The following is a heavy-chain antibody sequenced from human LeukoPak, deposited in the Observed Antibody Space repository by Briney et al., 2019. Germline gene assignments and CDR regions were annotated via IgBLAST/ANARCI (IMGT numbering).Heavy chain of an antibody. V-gene: IGHV1-8*01. CDR2: MNPNSGNT. CDR1: GYTFTSYD. D-gene: IGHD5-18*01. Sequence: GASVKVSCKASGYTFTSYDINWVRQATGQGLEWMGWMNPNSGNTGYAQKFQGRVTMTRNTSISTAYMELSGLRSEDTAVYYCARGWAVDTAKGDKLAYYYWGQGTLVTVSS. J-gene: IGHJ4*02. CDR3: ARGWAVDTAKGDKLAYYY.